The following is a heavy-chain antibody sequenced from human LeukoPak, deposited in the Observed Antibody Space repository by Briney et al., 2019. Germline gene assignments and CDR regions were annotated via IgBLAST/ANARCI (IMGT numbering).Heavy chain of an antibody. J-gene: IGHJ6*02. CDR2: VSGSGGTT. CDR1: GFIFRSFA. CDR3: AKDLAEAATSYGMDV. D-gene: IGHD2-15*01. Sequence: GGSVRLSCAATGFIFRSFAMSWVRQVPGKGLEWVSAVSGSGGTTYYAGSVKGRFTISRDNSKNTVYLQINNLRTEDTATYHCAKDLAEAATSYGMDVWGHGTSVTVSS. V-gene: IGHV3-23*01.